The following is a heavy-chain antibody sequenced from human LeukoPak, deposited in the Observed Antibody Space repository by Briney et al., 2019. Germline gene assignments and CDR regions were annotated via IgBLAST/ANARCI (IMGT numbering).Heavy chain of an antibody. CDR1: GYTFTGYY. V-gene: IGHV1-2*02. CDR2: INPDSGGT. J-gene: IGHJ4*02. CDR3: ARGSYSGYDAKIDY. Sequence: ASVKVSCKASGYTFTGYYMHWVRQAPGQGLEWMGWINPDSGGTYFAQKFQGRVTMTRDTSISAVYMELSSLRSDDTAMYYCARGSYSGYDAKIDYWGQGTLVTVSS. D-gene: IGHD5-12*01.